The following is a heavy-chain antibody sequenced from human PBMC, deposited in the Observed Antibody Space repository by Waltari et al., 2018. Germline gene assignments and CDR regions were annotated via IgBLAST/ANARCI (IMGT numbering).Heavy chain of an antibody. D-gene: IGHD2-2*01. Sequence: QLQLQESGPGLVKPSETLSLTCTVSGGPISSRSYYWGWLGPPPGKGLEWIVSIYYSGSTYYNPSLKSRVTISVDTSKNQFSLKLSSVTAADTAVYYCARDGAAMYGDYYYGMDVWGQGTTVTVSS. CDR2: IYYSGST. CDR1: GGPISSRSYY. V-gene: IGHV4-39*07. J-gene: IGHJ6*02. CDR3: ARDGAAMYGDYYYGMDV.